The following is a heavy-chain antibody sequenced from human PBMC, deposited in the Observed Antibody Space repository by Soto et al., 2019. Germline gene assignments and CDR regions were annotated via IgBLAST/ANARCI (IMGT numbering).Heavy chain of an antibody. CDR1: GYSFTGYY. Sequence: HEPLVQSGAEVKRPGASLKVSCKASGYSFTGYYIHWVRQAPGQGLEWMGWINPDSGATNYAQNFQGRVTLTSDTSISTTSMDLTSLTSDDTAVYYCARGDYWTGGYPFPYFDYWGQGTLVIVSS. J-gene: IGHJ4*02. V-gene: IGHV1-2*02. CDR2: INPDSGAT. CDR3: ARGDYWTGGYPFPYFDY. D-gene: IGHD2-8*02.